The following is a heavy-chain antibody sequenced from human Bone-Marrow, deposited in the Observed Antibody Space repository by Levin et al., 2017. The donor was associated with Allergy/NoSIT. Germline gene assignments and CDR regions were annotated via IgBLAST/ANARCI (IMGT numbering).Heavy chain of an antibody. CDR3: AREVGGSNLFYFDY. CDR1: GYTFTGYY. CDR2: INPNNGGT. J-gene: IGHJ4*02. D-gene: IGHD6-13*01. Sequence: VASVKVSCKASGYTFTGYYIHWVRQAPGQGLEWMGWINPNNGGTNYAQKFQGRVTMTRDTSISTAYMELSSLRSDGTAVYYCAREVGGSNLFYFDYWGQGTLVTVSS. V-gene: IGHV1-2*02.